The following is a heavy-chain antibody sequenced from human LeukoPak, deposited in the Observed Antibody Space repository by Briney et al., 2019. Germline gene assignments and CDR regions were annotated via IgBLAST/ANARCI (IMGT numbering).Heavy chain of an antibody. V-gene: IGHV3-48*01. Sequence: GGSLRLSCAASGFTFSSYWMNWARQAPGKGLECVSYITSSGGTKSYADSVKGRFTISRDNAKNALYLQMNSLRAEDTAIYYCVRDEYCSGGSCYYYGMDVWGQGTTVTVSS. CDR1: GFTFSSYW. J-gene: IGHJ6*02. CDR2: ITSSGGTK. CDR3: VRDEYCSGGSCYYYGMDV. D-gene: IGHD2-15*01.